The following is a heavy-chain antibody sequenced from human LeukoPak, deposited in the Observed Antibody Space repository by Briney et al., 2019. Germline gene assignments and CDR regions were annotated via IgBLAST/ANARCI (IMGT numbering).Heavy chain of an antibody. CDR2: ISNTVGNA. CDR3: AKRDGVSLRSTVYYYYMDV. CDR1: GFTSGFTFSDAW. J-gene: IGHJ6*03. D-gene: IGHD4-11*01. Sequence: PGGSLRLSCAASGFTSGFTFSDAWMSWIRQAPGKGLEWVSAISNTVGNAYYVDSVKGRFTISRDNSKNTLYLQMNSLRAEDTAVYYCAKRDGVSLRSTVYYYYMDVWGKGTTVTVSS. V-gene: IGHV3-23*01.